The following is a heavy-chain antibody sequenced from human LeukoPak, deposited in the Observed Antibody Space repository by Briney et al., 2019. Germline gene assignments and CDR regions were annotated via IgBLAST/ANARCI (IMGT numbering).Heavy chain of an antibody. CDR3: ARDRNFVDTAIALNIDY. D-gene: IGHD5-18*01. V-gene: IGHV1-18*04. CDR2: ISAYNGNT. CDR1: RYTVTRYG. J-gene: IGHJ4*02. Sequence: SVKPSCKASRYTVTRYGVSRVPQSPGHRLGCRGWISAYNGNTNYAQKLQGRVTMTTDTSTSTAYMELRSLRSDDTAVYYCARDRNFVDTAIALNIDYWGQGTLVTVSS.